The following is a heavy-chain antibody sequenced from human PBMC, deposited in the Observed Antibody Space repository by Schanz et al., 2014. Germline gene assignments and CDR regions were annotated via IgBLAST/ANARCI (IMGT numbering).Heavy chain of an antibody. V-gene: IGHV3-23*04. D-gene: IGHD2-15*01. CDR1: GFTFSGYA. Sequence: EVQLVESGGGLVKPGGSLRISCAASGFTFSGYAMSWVRQAPGKGLEWVSSITTGGNTYYRDSVKGRFIVSRDNSKNTLYLEMNRLRVDDTAVYYCSKDKQGSRSDDSWGQGTLVTVSS. CDR2: ITTGGNT. CDR3: SKDKQGSRSDDS. J-gene: IGHJ5*01.